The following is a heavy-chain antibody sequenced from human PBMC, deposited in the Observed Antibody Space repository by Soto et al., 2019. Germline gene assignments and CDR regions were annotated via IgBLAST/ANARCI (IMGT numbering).Heavy chain of an antibody. CDR1: GFTFSSYG. CDR3: AKDLRYYDSSGYSTPDFDY. Sequence: GGSLRLSCSASGFTFSSYGMHWVRQAPGKGLEWVAVISYDGSKKYYADSVKGRFTISRDNSKNTLYLQMNSLRAEDTAVYYCAKDLRYYDSSGYSTPDFDYWGQGTLVTVSS. D-gene: IGHD3-22*01. J-gene: IGHJ4*02. CDR2: ISYDGSKK. V-gene: IGHV3-30*18.